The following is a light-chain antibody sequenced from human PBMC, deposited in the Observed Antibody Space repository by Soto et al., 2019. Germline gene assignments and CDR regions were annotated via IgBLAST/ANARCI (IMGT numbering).Light chain of an antibody. Sequence: DIERALCNYTMSASVGDRVTITCRASEMISTYLAWYQQKPGKAPKLLIYDASNLESGVPSRFSGSGYVTEFTLTISSLQPDDFATYYCQQYNTYWPFGQGSNVDI. CDR2: DAS. V-gene: IGKV1-5*01. J-gene: IGKJ1*01. CDR3: QQYNTYWP. CDR1: EMISTY.